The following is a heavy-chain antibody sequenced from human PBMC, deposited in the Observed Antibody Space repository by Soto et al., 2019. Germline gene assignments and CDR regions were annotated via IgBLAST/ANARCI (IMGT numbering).Heavy chain of an antibody. V-gene: IGHV4-59*01. J-gene: IGHJ6*03. Sequence: SETLSLTCTVSGGSISSYYWSWIRQPPGKGLEWIGYIYYSGSTNYNPSLKSRVTISVDTSKNQFSLKLSSVTAADTAVYYCARVTVDTAMVKVYYYYYMDVWGKGTTVTVSS. CDR2: IYYSGST. D-gene: IGHD5-18*01. CDR3: ARVTVDTAMVKVYYYYYMDV. CDR1: GGSISSYY.